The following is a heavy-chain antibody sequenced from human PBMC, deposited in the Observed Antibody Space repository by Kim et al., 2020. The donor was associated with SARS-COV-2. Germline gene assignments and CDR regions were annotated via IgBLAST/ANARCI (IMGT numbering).Heavy chain of an antibody. CDR3: AGCRISGIAGGWYFDL. D-gene: IGHD6-13*01. J-gene: IGHJ2*01. CDR1: GYSFTSYW. Sequence: GESLKISCKGSGYSFTSYWIGWVRQMPGKGLEWMGIIYPGDSDTRYSPSFQGQVTISADKSISTAYLQWSSLKASDTAMYYCAGCRISGIAGGWYFDLWGRGTLVTVSS. CDR2: IYPGDSDT. V-gene: IGHV5-51*01.